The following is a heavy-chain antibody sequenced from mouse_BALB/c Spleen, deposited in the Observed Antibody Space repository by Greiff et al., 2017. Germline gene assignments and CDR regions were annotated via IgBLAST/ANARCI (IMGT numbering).Heavy chain of an antibody. Sequence: QVQLKESGPGILQPSQTLSLTCSFSGFSLSTSGMGVSWIRQPSGKGLEWLAHIYWDDDKRYNPSLKSRLTISKDTSRNQVFLKITSVDTADTATYYCARDGNYNYYAMDYWGQGTSVTVSS. D-gene: IGHD2-1*01. V-gene: IGHV8-12*01. CDR2: IYWDDDK. J-gene: IGHJ4*01. CDR1: GFSLSTSGMG. CDR3: ARDGNYNYYAMDY.